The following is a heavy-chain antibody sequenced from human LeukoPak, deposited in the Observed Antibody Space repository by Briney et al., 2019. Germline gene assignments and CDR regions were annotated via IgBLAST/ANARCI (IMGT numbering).Heavy chain of an antibody. V-gene: IGHV4-59*01. J-gene: IGHJ3*02. CDR2: IYYSGST. CDR3: ARVSESSSWAEEAFDI. CDR1: GGSISSYY. Sequence: SETLSLTCTVSGGSISSYYWSWIRQPPGKGLEWIGYIYYSGSTNYNPSLRSRVTISVDTSKNQFSLKLSSVTAADTAVYYCARVSESSSWAEEAFDIWGQGTMVTVSS. D-gene: IGHD6-13*01.